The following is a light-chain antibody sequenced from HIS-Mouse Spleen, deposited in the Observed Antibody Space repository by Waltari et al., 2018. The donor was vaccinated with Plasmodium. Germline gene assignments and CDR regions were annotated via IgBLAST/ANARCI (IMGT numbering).Light chain of an antibody. CDR1: ALPKKY. V-gene: IGLV3-10*01. J-gene: IGLJ3*02. Sequence: YELTQPPSVSVSPGQTARITCSGDALPKKYAYWYQQKSGQPPVLVIYEDSKRPSGIPERFSGSSSGTMATLTISGAQVEDEADYYCYSTDSSGNHRVFGGGTKLTVL. CDR2: EDS. CDR3: YSTDSSGNHRV.